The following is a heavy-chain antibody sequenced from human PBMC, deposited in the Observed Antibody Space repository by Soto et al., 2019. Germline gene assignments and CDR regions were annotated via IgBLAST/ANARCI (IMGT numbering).Heavy chain of an antibody. CDR1: GYTFTNYG. J-gene: IGHJ6*02. D-gene: IGHD6-6*01. CDR3: AKSGGWQLRDYGYGMDV. V-gene: IGHV1-18*01. CDR2: ISTYHGIT. Sequence: QVQLMQSGAEVKKPGASVKVSCKASGYTFTNYGISWVRQAPGQGLEWMGWISTYHGITNYAQRVQGRVTLTTDTSTSTAYMELKGLTPDDTAVYYCAKSGGWQLRDYGYGMDVWGQGTTVTVSS.